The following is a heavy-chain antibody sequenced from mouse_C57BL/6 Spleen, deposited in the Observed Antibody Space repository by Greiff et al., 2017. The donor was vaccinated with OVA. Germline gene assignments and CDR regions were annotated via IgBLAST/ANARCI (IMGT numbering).Heavy chain of an antibody. J-gene: IGHJ1*03. CDR2: TFYSGIT. CDR1: GFSINSDCY. D-gene: IGHD1-1*01. CDR3: ARERTYYGSSGRYFDV. Sequence: EVQLVESGPSLVRPSQTLSLTCTVTGFSINSDCYWIWIRQFPGNKLEYIGYTFYSGITYYNPSLESRTYITRDTSKNQFSLKLSSVTTEDTATYYCARERTYYGSSGRYFDVWGTGTTVTVSS. V-gene: IGHV3-3*01.